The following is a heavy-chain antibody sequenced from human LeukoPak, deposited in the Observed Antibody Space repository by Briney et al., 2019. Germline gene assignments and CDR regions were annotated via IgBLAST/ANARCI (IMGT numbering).Heavy chain of an antibody. CDR3: ARAPNWNFTPYYFDY. CDR1: GFTFSSYG. V-gene: IGHV3-30*03. CDR2: ISYDGSNK. D-gene: IGHD1-7*01. J-gene: IGHJ4*02. Sequence: GGSLRLSCAASGFTFSSYGMHWVRQAPGKGLEWVAVISYDGSNKYYADSVKGRFTISRDNSKNTLYLQMNSLRAEDTAVYYCARAPNWNFTPYYFDYWGQGTLVTVPS.